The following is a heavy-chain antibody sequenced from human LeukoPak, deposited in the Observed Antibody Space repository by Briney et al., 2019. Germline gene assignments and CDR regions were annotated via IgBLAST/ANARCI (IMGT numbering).Heavy chain of an antibody. D-gene: IGHD3-10*01. V-gene: IGHV4-59*01. CDR1: GGFISSYY. CDR2: IYYSGST. Sequence: SETLSLTCTVSGGFISSYYWSWIRQPPGKGLEWIGYIYYSGSTNYNPSLKSRVTISVDTSKNQFSLKLSSVTAADTAVYYCARVRGSGSYPPDAFDIWGQGTMVTVSS. J-gene: IGHJ3*02. CDR3: ARVRGSGSYPPDAFDI.